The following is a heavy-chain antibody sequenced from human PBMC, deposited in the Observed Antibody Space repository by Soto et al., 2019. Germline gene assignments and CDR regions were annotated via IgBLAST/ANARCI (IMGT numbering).Heavy chain of an antibody. Sequence: GFLVNVSCKGSGYTFSIYLISWVRPAPGKGLEWMGGIIPIFGTANYAQKFQGRVTITADESTSTAYMELSSLRSEDTAVYFCARKRNAGATTVFDYWGQGTLVTVSS. CDR2: IIPIFGTA. J-gene: IGHJ4*02. CDR3: ARKRNAGATTVFDY. CDR1: GYTFSIYL. V-gene: IGHV1-69*13. D-gene: IGHD1-26*01.